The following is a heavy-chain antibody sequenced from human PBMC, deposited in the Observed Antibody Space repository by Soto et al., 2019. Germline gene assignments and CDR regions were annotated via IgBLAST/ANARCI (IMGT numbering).Heavy chain of an antibody. V-gene: IGHV3-30*18. CDR3: AKDISYAGFRGFDQ. CDR1: GFSFSSYG. D-gene: IGHD2-8*01. J-gene: IGHJ4*02. Sequence: GGSLRLSCGASGFSFSSYGMHWVRQAPGKGLEWVAVVSDGGIDKYYADSVKGRFTISRDNSKNTLFLQMNSLRADDTAIYYCAKDISYAGFRGFDQWGQGTPVTVSS. CDR2: VSDGGIDK.